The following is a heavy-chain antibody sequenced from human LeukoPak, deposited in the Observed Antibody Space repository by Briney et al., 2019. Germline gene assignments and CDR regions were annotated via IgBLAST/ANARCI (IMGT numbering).Heavy chain of an antibody. D-gene: IGHD3-16*02. CDR1: GFTFSSYA. V-gene: IGHV3-23*01. CDR3: ARSFGGWSDRFDY. J-gene: IGHJ4*02. CDR2: ISGSGGST. Sequence: GGSLRLSCAASGFTFSSYAMSWVRQAPGKGLEWVSGISGSGGSTYYADSVKGRFTISRDNSKNTLYLQMNSLRAEDTAVYYCARSFGGWSDRFDYWGQGTLVTVSS.